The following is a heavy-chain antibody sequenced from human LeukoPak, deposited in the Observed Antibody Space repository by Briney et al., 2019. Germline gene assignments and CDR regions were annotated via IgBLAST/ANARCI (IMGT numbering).Heavy chain of an antibody. CDR1: VGSFSGYY. CDR2: INHSGST. CDR3: ARGPRWLQTYYFDY. J-gene: IGHJ4*02. D-gene: IGHD5-24*01. Sequence: SETLSLTCAVYVGSFSGYYWSWIRQPPGKGLEWIGEINHSGSTNYNPSLKSRVTISVDTSKNQFSLKLSSVTAADTAVYYCARGPRWLQTYYFDYWGQGTLVTDSS. V-gene: IGHV4-34*01.